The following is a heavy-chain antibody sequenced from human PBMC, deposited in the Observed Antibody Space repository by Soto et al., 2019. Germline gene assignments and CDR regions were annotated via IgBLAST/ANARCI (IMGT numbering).Heavy chain of an antibody. D-gene: IGHD2-15*01. CDR1: GFTFSSYS. CDR2: ISSSSSTI. Sequence: GGSLRLSCAASGFTFSSYSMNWVRQAPGKGLEWVSYISSSSSTIYYADSVEGRFTISRDNAKNSLYLQMNSLRDEDTAVYYCARDIRGCSGGSCYSPYDAFDIWGQGTMVTVSS. V-gene: IGHV3-48*02. CDR3: ARDIRGCSGGSCYSPYDAFDI. J-gene: IGHJ3*02.